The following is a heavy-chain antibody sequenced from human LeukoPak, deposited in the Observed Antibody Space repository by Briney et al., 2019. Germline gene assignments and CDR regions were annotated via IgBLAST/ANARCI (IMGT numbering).Heavy chain of an antibody. CDR1: GGSTRSGDYY. CDR2: IYYSGNT. D-gene: IGHD3-22*01. Sequence: SETLSLTCTVSGGSTRSGDYYWSWIRQPPGKGLEWIGYIYYSGNTYYNPSLKSRVTISVDTSKKQFSLKLSSVTAADTAVYYCARVGNYYDSSGYYDYWGQGTLVTVSS. V-gene: IGHV4-30-4*08. J-gene: IGHJ4*02. CDR3: ARVGNYYDSSGYYDY.